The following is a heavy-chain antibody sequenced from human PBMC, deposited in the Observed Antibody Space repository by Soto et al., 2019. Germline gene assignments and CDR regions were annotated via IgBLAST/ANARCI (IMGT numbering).Heavy chain of an antibody. Sequence: QVQLVQSGAEVKKPGASVKVSCKASGYTFTSYAMHWVRQAPGQRLEWMGWINAGNGNTKYSQKFQGRVTITRDTSASTAYMELSSLRSEDTAVYYCARELFGSGYYYVGVIGDWGQGTLVTVSS. V-gene: IGHV1-3*01. CDR1: GYTFTSYA. D-gene: IGHD3-22*01. CDR2: INAGNGNT. CDR3: ARELFGSGYYYVGVIGD. J-gene: IGHJ4*02.